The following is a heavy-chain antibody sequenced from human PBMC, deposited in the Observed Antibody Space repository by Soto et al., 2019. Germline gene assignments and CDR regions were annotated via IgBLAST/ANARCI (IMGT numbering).Heavy chain of an antibody. Sequence: QVQLVQSRGEVKKPGASVKVSCKTSGYSFTTYGISWVRQAPGQGLEWMGWISGYNGNTTYAQKLKGRLTMTTDTSTSTAYMELRSLTSDHTAVYYCAREGPAPYYYYGMDVWGQGSTVTVSS. CDR2: ISGYNGNT. CDR3: AREGPAPYYYYGMDV. V-gene: IGHV1-18*01. J-gene: IGHJ6*02. CDR1: GYSFTTYG.